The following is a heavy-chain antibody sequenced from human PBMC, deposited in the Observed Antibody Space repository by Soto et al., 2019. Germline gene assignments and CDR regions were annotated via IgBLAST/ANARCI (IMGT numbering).Heavy chain of an antibody. CDR3: ARVGGDYTSDY. CDR2: IIPILGIA. J-gene: IGHJ4*02. Sequence: GASVKVCCKASGGTFSSYTISWVRQAPGQGLEWMGRIIPILGIANYAQKFQGRVTITADKSTSTAYMELSSLRSEDTAVYYCARVGGDYTSDYWGQGTLVTVSA. V-gene: IGHV1-69*02. D-gene: IGHD4-17*01. CDR1: GGTFSSYT.